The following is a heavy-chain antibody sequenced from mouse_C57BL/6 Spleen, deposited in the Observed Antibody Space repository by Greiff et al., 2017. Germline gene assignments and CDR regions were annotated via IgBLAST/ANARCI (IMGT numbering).Heavy chain of an antibody. Sequence: VQLQQPGAELVKPGASVKLSCKASGYTFTSYCMHWVKQRPGQGLEWIGMIHPNSGSTNYNEKFKSKATLTVDKSSSTAYMQLSSLTSEDSAVYYCARFTTVVASYYFDYWGQGTTLTVAS. J-gene: IGHJ2*01. V-gene: IGHV1-64*01. CDR1: GYTFTSYC. CDR3: ARFTTVVASYYFDY. D-gene: IGHD1-1*01. CDR2: IHPNSGST.